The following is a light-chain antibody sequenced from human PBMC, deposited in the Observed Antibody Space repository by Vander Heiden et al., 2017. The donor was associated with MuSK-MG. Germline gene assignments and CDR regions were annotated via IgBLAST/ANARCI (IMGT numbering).Light chain of an antibody. CDR3: QAWDSSTVV. CDR2: QDS. Sequence: SYELTQPPSVSVSPGQTASITCSGDKLGDKYACWYQQKPGQSHVLVIYQDSKRPSGITERFSGSSSGNTTTVAICGTQAMDEAEYNGQAWDSSTVVFGGGTKLTVL. V-gene: IGLV3-1*01. CDR1: KLGDKY. J-gene: IGLJ2*01.